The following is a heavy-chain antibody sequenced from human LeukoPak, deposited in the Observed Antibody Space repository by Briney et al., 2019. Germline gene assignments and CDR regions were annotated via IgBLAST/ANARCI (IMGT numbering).Heavy chain of an antibody. CDR1: GGSISNLY. Sequence: PSETLSLTCSVSGGSISNLYLSWIRQPAGKGLEWIGRIYVSGRIDYNPSLRSRVTMSVDTSKKQLSLRVRSGTAADTGVYYCARDSGTTGEVKFDPWGQRTLVTVSS. D-gene: IGHD3-10*01. V-gene: IGHV4-4*07. CDR2: IYVSGRI. J-gene: IGHJ5*02. CDR3: ARDSGTTGEVKFDP.